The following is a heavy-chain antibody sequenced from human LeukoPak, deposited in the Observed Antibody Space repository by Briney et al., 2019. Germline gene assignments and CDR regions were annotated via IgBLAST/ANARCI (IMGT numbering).Heavy chain of an antibody. Sequence: PGGSLRLSCAASGFTFDDYAMHWVRQAPGKGLEWVSGIRWNSGGIGYADSVKGRFTISRDNAKNSLYLQMNSLRAEDTALYYCAKDWAAAGSDPLDYWGQGTLVTVSS. CDR2: IRWNSGGI. CDR1: GFTFDDYA. CDR3: AKDWAAAGSDPLDY. V-gene: IGHV3-9*01. D-gene: IGHD6-13*01. J-gene: IGHJ4*02.